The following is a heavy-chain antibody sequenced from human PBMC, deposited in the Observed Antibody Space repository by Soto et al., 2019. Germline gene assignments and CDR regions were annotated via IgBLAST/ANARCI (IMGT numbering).Heavy chain of an antibody. Sequence: EVQLSESRGGLEQPGGSLTLSCEASGFTFSSHAMNWVRQAPGRGLEWVSAISGNAGNTFYEDSVTGRFTISRDNSKNTLYLQMNSLRAEDSAIYYCARVPSSRVWYFDLWGRGTLVTVSS. CDR3: ARVPSSRVWYFDL. J-gene: IGHJ2*01. V-gene: IGHV3-23*01. CDR1: GFTFSSHA. CDR2: ISGNAGNT. D-gene: IGHD3-10*01.